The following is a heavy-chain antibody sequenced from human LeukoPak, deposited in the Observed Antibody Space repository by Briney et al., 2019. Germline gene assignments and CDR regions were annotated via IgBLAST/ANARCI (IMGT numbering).Heavy chain of an antibody. CDR3: ASSNGDYYYYGIDV. D-gene: IGHD4-17*01. CDR2: IYYSGST. V-gene: IGHV4-39*01. J-gene: IGHJ6*02. Sequence: SETLSLTCTVSGGSISSSSYYWGWIRQPPGKGLEWIGSIYYSGSTYYNPSLKSRVTISVDTSKNQFSLKLSSVTAADTAVYYCASSNGDYYYYGIDVWGQGTTVTVSS. CDR1: GGSISSSSYY.